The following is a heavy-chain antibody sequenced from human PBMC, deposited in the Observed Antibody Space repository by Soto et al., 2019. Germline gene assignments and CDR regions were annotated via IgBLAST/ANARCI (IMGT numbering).Heavy chain of an antibody. V-gene: IGHV1-69*01. D-gene: IGHD4-17*01. CDR1: GGSFSNYA. CDR3: ARGILFGDYGDLDY. Sequence: QVQLVQSGTDVKKPGSSVKVSCKVSGGSFSNYAISWVRQAPGQGLEWMGGIIPMFTSPNYAQKFQDRVTITADESTTTAYMRLSSLTYDDTAVYYCARGILFGDYGDLDYWGQGTLVTVSS. J-gene: IGHJ4*02. CDR2: IIPMFTSP.